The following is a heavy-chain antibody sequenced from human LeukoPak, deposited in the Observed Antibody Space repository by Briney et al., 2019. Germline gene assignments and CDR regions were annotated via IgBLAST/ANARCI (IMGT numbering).Heavy chain of an antibody. CDR2: IYYSGST. Sequence: SETLSLTCTVSGGSISSYYWSWIRQPPGKGLEWIGYIYYSGSTSYNPSLKSRVTISVDTSKNQFSLKLSSVTAADTAVYYCAREARSGGSLRYDPWGQGTLVTVSS. J-gene: IGHJ5*02. V-gene: IGHV4-59*01. CDR1: GGSISSYY. D-gene: IGHD2-15*01. CDR3: AREARSGGSLRYDP.